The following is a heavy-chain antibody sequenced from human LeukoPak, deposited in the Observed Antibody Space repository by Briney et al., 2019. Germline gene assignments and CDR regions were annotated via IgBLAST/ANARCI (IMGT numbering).Heavy chain of an antibody. CDR1: GFTFSNYA. CDR3: ARDYDFVADYYFDY. D-gene: IGHD3-3*01. CDR2: ISYDGRNK. Sequence: PGGSLRLSCAASGFTFSNYAMHWVRQAPGKGLEWVAVISYDGRNKYHADSVQGRSTISRDNSKSTLYLQMNSLRAEDTAVYYCARDYDFVADYYFDYWGQGTLVTVSS. J-gene: IGHJ4*02. V-gene: IGHV3-30*04.